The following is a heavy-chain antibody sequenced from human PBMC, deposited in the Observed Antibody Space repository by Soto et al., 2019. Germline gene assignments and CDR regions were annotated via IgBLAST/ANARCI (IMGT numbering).Heavy chain of an antibody. CDR2: TYYRSKWYN. D-gene: IGHD3-22*01. CDR1: GDSVSSNSAA. CDR3: ARDLYDSSGYYVAYYYYGMDV. V-gene: IGHV6-1*01. Sequence: SQTLSLTCAISGDSVSSNSAAWNWIRQSPSRGLEWLGRTYYRSKWYNDYAVSVKSRITINPDTSKNQFSLQLNSVTPEDTAVYYCARDLYDSSGYYVAYYYYGMDVWGQGTTVTAP. J-gene: IGHJ6*02.